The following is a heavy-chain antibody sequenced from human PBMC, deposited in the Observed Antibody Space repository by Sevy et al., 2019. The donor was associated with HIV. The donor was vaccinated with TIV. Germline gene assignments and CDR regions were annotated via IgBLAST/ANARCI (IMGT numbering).Heavy chain of an antibody. CDR2: IKPNSGDT. V-gene: IGHV1-2*02. CDR3: ATVAAHYFDY. CDR1: GYTFTDYW. J-gene: IGHJ4*02. D-gene: IGHD6-19*01. Sequence: ASVKVSCKTSGYTFTDYWMHWIRQAPGQGLECMGYIKPNSGDTIYAQKFQDRVTINRDTSISTVYMEMTRLRSDDTAVYYCATVAAHYFDYWGQGTLVTVSS.